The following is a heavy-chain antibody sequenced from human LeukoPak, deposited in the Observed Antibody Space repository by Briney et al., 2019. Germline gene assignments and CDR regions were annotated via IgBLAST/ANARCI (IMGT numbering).Heavy chain of an antibody. CDR2: ISYDGSNK. Sequence: PGGSLSLSCAASGFTFSSYAMHWVRQAPGKGLEWVAVISYDGSNKYYADSVKGRFTFSRDNSKNTLYLQMNSLRAEDTAVYYCARDIQEKYYDFWSGGGYYYYGMDVWAKGPRSPSP. CDR1: GFTFSSYA. CDR3: ARDIQEKYYDFWSGGGYYYYGMDV. V-gene: IGHV3-30-3*01. J-gene: IGHJ6*02. D-gene: IGHD3-3*01.